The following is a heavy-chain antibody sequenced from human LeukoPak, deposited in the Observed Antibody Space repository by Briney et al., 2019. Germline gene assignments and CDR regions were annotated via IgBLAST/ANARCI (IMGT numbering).Heavy chain of an antibody. CDR3: ARESYSSAWYFFAY. V-gene: IGHV4-59*08. Sequence: PSETLSLTCTVSGCSFSSYYLTWIRQPPGKGLEWIGYIYYSGSTNYNPSLKKGFTTSVSTTDNQSALKLSSMTAADHPAFYCARESYSSAWYFFAYWGQGTLVTVSS. D-gene: IGHD6-19*01. CDR1: GCSFSSYY. CDR2: IYYSGST. J-gene: IGHJ4*02.